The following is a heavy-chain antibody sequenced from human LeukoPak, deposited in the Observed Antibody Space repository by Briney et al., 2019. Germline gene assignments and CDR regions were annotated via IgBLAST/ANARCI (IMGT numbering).Heavy chain of an antibody. V-gene: IGHV3-74*01. Sequence: GESLRLSCAASGFTFSSYWMHWVRQAPGKGLVWVSRINSDGSSTSYADSVKGRFTISRDNAKNTLYLQMNSLRAEDTAVYYCARDGNYYDSSGYYSYWGQGTLVTVSS. CDR3: ARDGNYYDSSGYYSY. J-gene: IGHJ4*02. CDR1: GFTFSSYW. D-gene: IGHD3-22*01. CDR2: INSDGSST.